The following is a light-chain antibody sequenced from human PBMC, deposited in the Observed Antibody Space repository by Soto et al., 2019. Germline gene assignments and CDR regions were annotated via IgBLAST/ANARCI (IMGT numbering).Light chain of an antibody. CDR2: AAS. J-gene: IGKJ2*01. CDR1: QGINNW. Sequence: DIQMTQSPSSVSASVGDRVTITCRASQGINNWLAWYQQKPGKAPKLLTYAASSLQSGVSSRFSGSGSGTDYSLTISSLQPDDFATYYFQQSNSSPYTFGQGTKVEIK. V-gene: IGKV1-12*01. CDR3: QQSNSSPYT.